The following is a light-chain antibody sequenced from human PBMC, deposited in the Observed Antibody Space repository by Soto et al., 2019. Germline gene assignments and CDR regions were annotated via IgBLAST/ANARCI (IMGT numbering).Light chain of an antibody. CDR1: SSDVGNYNY. Sequence: QSALTQPPSASGSPGQSVTISCTGTSSDVGNYNYVSWYQQYPGKVPKLMIYEVNKRPSGVPDRFSGSKSGTTASLTVAGLQAEDEADYFCISYAGSNKVFGGGTKLTVL. CDR3: ISYAGSNKV. J-gene: IGLJ3*02. CDR2: EVN. V-gene: IGLV2-8*01.